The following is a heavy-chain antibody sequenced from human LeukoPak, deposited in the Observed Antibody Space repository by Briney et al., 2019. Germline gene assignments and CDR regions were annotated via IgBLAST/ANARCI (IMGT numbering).Heavy chain of an antibody. Sequence: GGSLRLSCAASGFTFSSYAMSWVRQAPGKGLEWVSAISGSGGSTYYADSVKGRFTISRDNSKNTLYLQVNSLRAEDTAVYYCAKEEDAGSSSCNGVLVPKYYYYYGMDVWGQGTTVTVSS. CDR1: GFTFSSYA. V-gene: IGHV3-23*01. D-gene: IGHD6-13*01. CDR2: ISGSGGST. J-gene: IGHJ6*02. CDR3: AKEEDAGSSSCNGVLVPKYYYYYGMDV.